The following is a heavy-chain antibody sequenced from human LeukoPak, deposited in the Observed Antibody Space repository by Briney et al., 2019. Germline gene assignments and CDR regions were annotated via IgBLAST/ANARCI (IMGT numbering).Heavy chain of an antibody. CDR1: GDSVSSNSAA. V-gene: IGHV6-1*01. CDR2: THYRSKWYI. Sequence: SQTLSLTCAISGDSVSSNSAAWNWIRQSPSRGLEWLGRTHYRSKWYIDYVGSVRSRITINPDTSKNQFSLQLNSVTPEDTAVYYCARRLTQYDCFDPWGQGILVTVSS. J-gene: IGHJ5*02. D-gene: IGHD2-2*01. CDR3: ARRLTQYDCFDP.